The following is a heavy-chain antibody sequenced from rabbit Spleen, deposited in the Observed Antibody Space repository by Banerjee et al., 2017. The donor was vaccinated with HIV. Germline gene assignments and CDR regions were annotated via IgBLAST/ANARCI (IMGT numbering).Heavy chain of an antibody. CDR2: IDPLFGTT. J-gene: IGHJ4*01. CDR1: GFDFSSYG. Sequence: QEQLMESGGGLVQPGGSLKLSCKASGFDFSSYGMSWVRQAPGKGLEWIGYIDPLFGTTYYANWVNGRFTISSHNAQNPLYLQLNSLTAADTATYFCVRGASNSGYYSLWGPGTLVTVS. D-gene: IGHD1-1*01. V-gene: IGHV1S47*01. CDR3: VRGASNSGYYSL.